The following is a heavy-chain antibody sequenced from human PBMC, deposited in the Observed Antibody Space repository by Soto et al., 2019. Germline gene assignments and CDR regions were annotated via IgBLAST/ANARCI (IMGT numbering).Heavy chain of an antibody. J-gene: IGHJ4*02. CDR2: IYSGGST. Sequence: EVQLVESGGGLVQPGGSLRLSCAASGFTVSSTYMSWVRQAPGKGLEWVSVIYSGGSTYYADSVKGRFTISRDNSKNTLYLQMNSLRAEDTAVYYCAREGSSLYLIDYWGQGTLVTVSS. V-gene: IGHV3-66*01. CDR1: GFTVSSTY. CDR3: AREGSSLYLIDY. D-gene: IGHD1-26*01.